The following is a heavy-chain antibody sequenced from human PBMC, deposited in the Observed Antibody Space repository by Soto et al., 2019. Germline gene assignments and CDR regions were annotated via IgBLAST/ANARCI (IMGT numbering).Heavy chain of an antibody. CDR3: AKVEGGSYRSSKPSYYFDY. D-gene: IGHD3-16*02. J-gene: IGHJ4*02. CDR1: GFTFSSYG. V-gene: IGHV3-30*18. Sequence: GGSLRLSCAASGFTFSSYGMHWVRQDPGKGLEWVAVISYDGSNKYYADSVKGRFTISRDNSKNTLYLQMNSLRAEDTAVYYCAKVEGGSYRSSKPSYYFDYWGQGTLVTVSS. CDR2: ISYDGSNK.